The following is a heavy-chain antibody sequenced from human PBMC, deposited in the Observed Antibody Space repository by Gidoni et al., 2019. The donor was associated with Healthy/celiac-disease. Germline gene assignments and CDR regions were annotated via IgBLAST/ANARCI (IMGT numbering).Heavy chain of an antibody. CDR2: IIPILGTA. V-gene: IGHV1-69*01. J-gene: IGHJ4*02. Sequence: QVQLGQSGAEVKKPGYSVKVSCKASGGTLSSYAISGVRQAPGQGLEWMGGIIPILGTANDAQKFQGRVTIPADESTRPAYLELSSLRSEDTAVYYCASHNYDILTGKLVYWGQGTLVTVSS. CDR1: GGTLSSYA. D-gene: IGHD3-9*01. CDR3: ASHNYDILTGKLVY.